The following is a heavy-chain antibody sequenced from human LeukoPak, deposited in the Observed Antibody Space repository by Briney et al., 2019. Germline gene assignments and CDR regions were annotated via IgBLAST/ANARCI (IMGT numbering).Heavy chain of an antibody. CDR2: INHSGST. D-gene: IGHD6-13*01. CDR3: ARVKGGIAAFDY. J-gene: IGHJ4*02. V-gene: IGHV4-34*01. CDR1: GGSFSGYY. Sequence: PSETLSLTCAVYGGSFSGYYWSWIRQPPGKGLEWIGEINHSGSTNYNPSLKSRVTISVDTSKNQFSLKLCSVTAADTALYYCARVKGGIAAFDYWGQGTLVTVSS.